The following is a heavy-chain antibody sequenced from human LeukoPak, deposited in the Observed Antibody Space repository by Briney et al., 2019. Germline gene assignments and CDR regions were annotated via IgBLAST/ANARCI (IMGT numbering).Heavy chain of an antibody. CDR2: INPSGGST. Sequence: ASVKVSFKSSGYTFTGYYMHWVRQAPAQGLEWMGVINPSGGSTSYAQKFQGRVTMTSDMSTSTVYMELSSLRSEDKAVYYCARGSNPRQWLGDFDYWGQGTLVTVSS. CDR3: ARGSNPRQWLGDFDY. D-gene: IGHD6-19*01. V-gene: IGHV1-46*01. CDR1: GYTFTGYY. J-gene: IGHJ4*02.